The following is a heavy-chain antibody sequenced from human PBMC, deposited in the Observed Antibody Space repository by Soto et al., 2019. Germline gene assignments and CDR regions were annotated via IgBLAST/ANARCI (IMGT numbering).Heavy chain of an antibody. D-gene: IGHD6-6*01. J-gene: IGHJ4*02. V-gene: IGHV1-18*01. CDR3: ARDSQYSTDWQRFDS. Sequence: QVQLVQSGVEVKKPGASVKVSCKASGYTFTNYAISWVRQAPGRGLEWMGWVNTYNGNPNYAQIFQGRVPMTTDTSTGTAYMELRSLQSDDSAVYYCARDSQYSTDWQRFDSWGQGALVTVSS. CDR1: GYTFTNYA. CDR2: VNTYNGNP.